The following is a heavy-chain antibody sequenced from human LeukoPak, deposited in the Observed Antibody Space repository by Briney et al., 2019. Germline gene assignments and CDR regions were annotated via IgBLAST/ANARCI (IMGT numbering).Heavy chain of an antibody. CDR1: GGSISSYY. V-gene: IGHV4-59*01. D-gene: IGHD6-19*01. Sequence: SETLSLTCTVSGGSISSYYWIWIRQPPGKGLEWIGYIYYSGITNYNPSPKSRVTISVDTSKNQFSLKVSSVTAADTAVYYCAREGVAGTLGLDVWGQGTTVTVSS. CDR3: AREGVAGTLGLDV. J-gene: IGHJ6*02. CDR2: IYYSGIT.